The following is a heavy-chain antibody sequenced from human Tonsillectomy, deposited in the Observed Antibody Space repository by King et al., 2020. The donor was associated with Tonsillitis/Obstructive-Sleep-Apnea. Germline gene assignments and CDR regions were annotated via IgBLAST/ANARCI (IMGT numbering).Heavy chain of an antibody. CDR1: GFTVSSNY. V-gene: IGHV3-66*01. D-gene: IGHD2-15*01. CDR3: ASGYCNGGSCYFDY. CDR2: IYSGGST. Sequence: VPLVESGGGLVQPGGSLRLSCAASGFTVSSNYMSWVRQAPGKGLEWVSVIYSGGSTYYADSVKGRFTISRDNSKNTLYLQMNSLRAEDTAVYYCASGYCNGGSCYFDYWGQGTLVTVSS. J-gene: IGHJ4*02.